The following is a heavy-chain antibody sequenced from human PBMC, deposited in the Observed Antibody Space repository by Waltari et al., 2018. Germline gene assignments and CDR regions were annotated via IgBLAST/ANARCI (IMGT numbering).Heavy chain of an antibody. CDR1: GFTFSSFA. CDR3: AKPARGVIGDWFDS. Sequence: EVQLLQSGGGLVQPGGSLKLSCVASGFTFSSFARGWVLQAPGKGLWWVAGVSGTGGLKYYANAVKGRFTISRDNAKNTVYLDISGLGADDTAVYYCAKPARGVIGDWFDSWGQGSLVSVSS. J-gene: IGHJ5*01. CDR2: VSGTGGLK. V-gene: IGHV3-23*01. D-gene: IGHD3-10*01.